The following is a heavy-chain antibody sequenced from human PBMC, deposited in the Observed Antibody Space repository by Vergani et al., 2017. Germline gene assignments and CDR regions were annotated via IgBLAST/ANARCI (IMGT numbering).Heavy chain of an antibody. Sequence: QVQLVQSGAEVKKPGSSVKVSCKASGGTFSSYAISWVRQAPGQGLEWMGGIIPIFGTANYAQKFQGRVTITADESTSTAYMELSSLRSEDTAVYYCARSRWGNEMVYYYYYMDVWGKGTTVTVSS. J-gene: IGHJ6*03. CDR1: GGTFSSYA. CDR3: ARSRWGNEMVYYYYYMDV. CDR2: IIPIFGTA. D-gene: IGHD5-24*01. V-gene: IGHV1-69*01.